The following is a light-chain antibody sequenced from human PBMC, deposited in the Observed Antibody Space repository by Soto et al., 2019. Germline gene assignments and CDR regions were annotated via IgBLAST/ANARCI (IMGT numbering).Light chain of an antibody. CDR3: QSYDSSLSVV. V-gene: IGLV1-40*01. J-gene: IGLJ3*02. Sequence: QSELTQPPSVSGAPGQRVTISCTGSSSNIGAGYDVHWYQQLPVTAPKLLIYGNSNRPSGVPDRFSGSKSGTSASLAITGLQAEDEADYYCQSYDSSLSVVFGGGTKLTVL. CDR2: GNS. CDR1: SSNIGAGYD.